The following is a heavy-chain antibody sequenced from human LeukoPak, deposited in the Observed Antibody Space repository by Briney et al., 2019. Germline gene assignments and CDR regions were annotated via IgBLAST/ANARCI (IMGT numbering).Heavy chain of an antibody. V-gene: IGHV4-34*01. D-gene: IGHD1/OR15-1a*01. CDR2: ISPSGGS. CDR3: ARVSGLNNFDS. CDR1: GESFTDYF. Sequence: SETLSLTCAVYGESFTDYFWSWIRQTPGKGLEWIGEISPSGGSKFYPPLKSRVTISMDTSKNQFSLHLRSVTAADTALYFCARVSGLNNFDSWGQGTLVIVSA. J-gene: IGHJ4*02.